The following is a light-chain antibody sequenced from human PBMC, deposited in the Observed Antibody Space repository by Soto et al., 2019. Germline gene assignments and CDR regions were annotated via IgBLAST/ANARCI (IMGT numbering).Light chain of an antibody. J-gene: IGKJ1*01. CDR1: QGIRND. CDR2: AAS. Sequence: AIQMTQSPSSLSASVGDRVTITCRASQGIRNDLDWFQQKPGKAPKLLIYAASNLQSGVPARFSGSGSGTDFTLTISSLQSEDFAVYYCQHYNNWPPWTFGQGTKVDNK. CDR3: QHYNNWPPWT. V-gene: IGKV1-6*01.